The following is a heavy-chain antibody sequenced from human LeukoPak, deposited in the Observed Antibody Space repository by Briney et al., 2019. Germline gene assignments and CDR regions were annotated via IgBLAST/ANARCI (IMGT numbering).Heavy chain of an antibody. CDR3: ARESGSYSPFDY. CDR1: GGSSSISSYY. Sequence: SETLSLTCTVSGGSSSISSYYWSWIRQPAGKGLEWIGRIYTSGSTNYNPSLKSRVTMSVDTSKNQFSLKLSSVTAADTAAYYCARESGSYSPFDYWGQGTLVTVSS. CDR2: IYTSGST. D-gene: IGHD1-26*01. V-gene: IGHV4-4*07. J-gene: IGHJ4*02.